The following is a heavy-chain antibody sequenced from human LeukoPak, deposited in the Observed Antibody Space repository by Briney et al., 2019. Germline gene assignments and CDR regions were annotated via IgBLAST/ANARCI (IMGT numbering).Heavy chain of an antibody. CDR1: GFTFSDYY. CDR2: ISSSGSIK. V-gene: IGHV3-11*01. J-gene: IGHJ6*03. Sequence: GGSLRLSCAASGFTFSDYYMSWIRQAPGQGREWVSYISSSGSIKDYADSVKGRITISRDNAKNSLYLQMNSLRAEDTAIYYCAKNGDRGAYCSGGSCYPYYYYYMDVWGKGTTVTVSS. D-gene: IGHD2-15*01. CDR3: AKNGDRGAYCSGGSCYPYYYYYMDV.